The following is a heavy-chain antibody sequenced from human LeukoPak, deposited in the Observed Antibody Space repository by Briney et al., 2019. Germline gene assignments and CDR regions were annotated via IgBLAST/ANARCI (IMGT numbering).Heavy chain of an antibody. CDR2: INSDSGFT. Sequence: ASVKVSRKASGYTFTGYYMNWVRQAPGQGLEWMGWINSDSGFTKYAQKFQGRVTMTRDTSITTVYMDLTRLTSDDTAVYYCARNFDMKGFDPWGQGTLVTVSS. D-gene: IGHD3-9*01. J-gene: IGHJ5*02. V-gene: IGHV1-2*02. CDR3: ARNFDMKGFDP. CDR1: GYTFTGYY.